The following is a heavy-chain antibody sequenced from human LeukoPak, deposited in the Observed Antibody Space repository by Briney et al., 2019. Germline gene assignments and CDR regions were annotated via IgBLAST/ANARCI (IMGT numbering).Heavy chain of an antibody. J-gene: IGHJ6*03. CDR2: IIPIFGTA. Sequence: GASVKVSCKASGGTFSSYAISWVRQAPGQGLEWMGGIIPIFGTANYAQKFQGRVSITTDESTSTAYMELSSLRSEDTAVYYCARLLISYMVRGVIYMDVWGQGTTVTVSS. V-gene: IGHV1-69*05. CDR1: GGTFSSYA. CDR3: ARLLISYMVRGVIYMDV. D-gene: IGHD3-10*01.